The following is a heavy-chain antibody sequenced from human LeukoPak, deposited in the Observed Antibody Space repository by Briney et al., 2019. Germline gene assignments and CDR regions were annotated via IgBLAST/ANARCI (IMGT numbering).Heavy chain of an antibody. D-gene: IGHD6-13*01. V-gene: IGHV3-74*01. CDR3: GRDIATAVDY. CDR1: GFTFSSYW. CDR2: INSAGIST. Sequence: GGSLRLSCAASGFTFSSYWMHWVRQAPGKGLVWVSRINSAGISTNYADSVKGRFTISRDNAKNTLYLQMNSLRAEDTAIYYCGRDIATAVDYWGLGTLVTVSS. J-gene: IGHJ4*02.